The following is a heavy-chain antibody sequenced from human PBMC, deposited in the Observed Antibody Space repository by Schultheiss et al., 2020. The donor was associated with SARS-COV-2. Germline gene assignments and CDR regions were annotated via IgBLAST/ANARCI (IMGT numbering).Heavy chain of an antibody. D-gene: IGHD5-18*01. Sequence: SETLSLTCAVYGGSFSGYYWSWIRQPPGKGLEWIGEINHSGTTNYNPSLKSRVTISVDTSKNQLSLKLSSVTAADTAVYFCARDGYSYGTFGYWGQGTLVTVSS. CDR2: INHSGTT. CDR3: ARDGYSYGTFGY. J-gene: IGHJ4*02. V-gene: IGHV4-34*01. CDR1: GGSFSGYY.